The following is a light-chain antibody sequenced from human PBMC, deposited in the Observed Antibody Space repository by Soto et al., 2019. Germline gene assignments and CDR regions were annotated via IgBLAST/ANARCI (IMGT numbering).Light chain of an antibody. CDR2: QDN. CDR1: KLGDKY. J-gene: IGLJ2*01. Sequence: SYELTQPPSVSVSPGQTASITCSGDKLGDKYACWYQQKPGQSPVLVIFQDNKRPSGIPERFSGSNSGNTATLTISGTQAMDEADYYCQAWDSSLLVVFGGGNKLTVL. V-gene: IGLV3-1*01. CDR3: QAWDSSLLVV.